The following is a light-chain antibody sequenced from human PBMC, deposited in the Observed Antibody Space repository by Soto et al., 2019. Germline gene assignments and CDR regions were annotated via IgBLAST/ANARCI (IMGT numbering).Light chain of an antibody. CDR1: QTINNNY. V-gene: IGKV3-20*01. J-gene: IGKJ2*01. CDR3: HQYGSSPYT. Sequence: EIVLTQSPGTLSLSPGQRATLSCRASQTINNNYLAWFQQKPGQAPKLLIYNASSRSTGIPDRFSGSGSGTDFTLTISSMEPEDFAVYYCHQYGSSPYTFGQGTKLDI. CDR2: NAS.